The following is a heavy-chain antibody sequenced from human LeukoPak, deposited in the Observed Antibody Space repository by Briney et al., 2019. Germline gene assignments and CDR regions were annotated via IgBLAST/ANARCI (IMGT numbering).Heavy chain of an antibody. D-gene: IGHD3-16*02. J-gene: IGHJ4*02. Sequence: ERSLRLSCAASGFAFNIHSMHWVRQAPGKGLEWVSAISGSGGSTYYADSVKGRFTISRDNSKNTLYLQMNSLRAEDTAVYYCAKAYDYVWGSYPETYYYFDYWGQGTLVTVSS. CDR2: ISGSGGST. CDR3: AKAYDYVWGSYPETYYYFDY. V-gene: IGHV3-23*01. CDR1: GFAFNIHS.